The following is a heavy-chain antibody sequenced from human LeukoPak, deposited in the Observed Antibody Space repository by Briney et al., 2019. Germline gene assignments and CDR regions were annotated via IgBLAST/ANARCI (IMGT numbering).Heavy chain of an antibody. J-gene: IGHJ4*02. Sequence: PGGSLRLSCAASGFTFRNYAMHWVRQAPGKGLEWVAVISYDGSNKYYADSVKGRFTISRDNSKNTLYLQLNSLRAEDTAMYYCARATQNPQVIVVVPPDNDLEFDYWGQGTLVTVSS. CDR3: ARATQNPQVIVVVPPDNDLEFDY. D-gene: IGHD2-2*01. V-gene: IGHV3-30-3*01. CDR2: ISYDGSNK. CDR1: GFTFRNYA.